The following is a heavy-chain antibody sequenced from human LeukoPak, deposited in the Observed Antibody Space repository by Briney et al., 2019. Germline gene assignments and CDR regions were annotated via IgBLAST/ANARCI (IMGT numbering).Heavy chain of an antibody. J-gene: IGHJ4*02. CDR3: ARGDYYGSGSYYSDFDY. CDR2: ISYDGSNK. CDR1: GFTFSSYG. Sequence: GGSLRLSCAASGFTFSSYGMHWVRQAPGKGLEWVAVISYDGSNKYYADSVKGRFTISRDNSKNTLYLQMNSLRAEDTAVYYCARGDYYGSGSYYSDFDYWGQGTLVTVSS. D-gene: IGHD3-10*01. V-gene: IGHV3-30*03.